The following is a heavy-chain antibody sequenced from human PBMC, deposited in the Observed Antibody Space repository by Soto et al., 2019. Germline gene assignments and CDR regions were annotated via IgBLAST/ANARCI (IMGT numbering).Heavy chain of an antibody. D-gene: IGHD1-1*01. Sequence: QVHLVQSGAEVKKPGASVKVSCKGSGYTFTSYGITWVRQAPGQGLEWMGWISAHNGNTNYAQKLQGRVTVTRDTATSTAYMELRSLRSDDTAVYYCAGGRYRDYWGQGALVTVSS. V-gene: IGHV1-18*01. CDR2: ISAHNGNT. J-gene: IGHJ4*02. CDR3: AGGRYRDY. CDR1: GYTFTSYG.